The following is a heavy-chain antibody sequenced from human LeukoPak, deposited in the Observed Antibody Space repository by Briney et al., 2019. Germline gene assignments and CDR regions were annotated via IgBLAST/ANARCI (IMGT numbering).Heavy chain of an antibody. D-gene: IGHD3-3*01. Sequence: GGSLRLSCAASGFTFSSYAMHWVRQAPGKGLEYGSVISSNGGSTYYANSVKGRFTITRDNSKNTLYLQMGSLRAEDMAVYYCARAYYDFWSASGYYYMDVWGKGTTVTVSS. J-gene: IGHJ6*03. CDR1: GFTFSSYA. V-gene: IGHV3-64*01. CDR2: ISSNGGST. CDR3: ARAYYDFWSASGYYYMDV.